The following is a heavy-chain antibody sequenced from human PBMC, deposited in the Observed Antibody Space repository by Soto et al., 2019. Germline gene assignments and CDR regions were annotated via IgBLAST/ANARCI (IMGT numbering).Heavy chain of an antibody. CDR3: ARDGVAAGNINFDY. J-gene: IGHJ4*01. Sequence: ASVNVSCKSAGYMFTKSSIHWVRQDPGQRLEWMGWVSGDSGNTKYSPKLQDRVTITRDTSASTAYMELSSLRSEDTALYYCARDGVAAGNINFDYWGQGTLVTVSS. V-gene: IGHV1-3*01. D-gene: IGHD6-19*01. CDR1: GYMFTKSS. CDR2: VSGDSGNT.